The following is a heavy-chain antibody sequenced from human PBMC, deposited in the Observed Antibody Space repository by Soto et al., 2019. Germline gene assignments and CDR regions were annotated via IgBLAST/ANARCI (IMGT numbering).Heavy chain of an antibody. CDR3: ARDDYYDSSGYYYVGGYFDY. D-gene: IGHD3-22*01. Sequence: GSLRLSCAASGFTFSSYGMHWVRQAPGKGLGWVAVIWYDGSNKYYADSVKGRFTISRDNSKNTLYLQMNSLRAEDTAVYYCARDDYYDSSGYYYVGGYFDYWGQGTLVTVSS. CDR1: GFTFSSYG. CDR2: IWYDGSNK. J-gene: IGHJ4*02. V-gene: IGHV3-33*01.